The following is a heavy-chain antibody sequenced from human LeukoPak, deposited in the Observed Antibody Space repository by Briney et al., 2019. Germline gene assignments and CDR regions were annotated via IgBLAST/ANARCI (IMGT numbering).Heavy chain of an antibody. V-gene: IGHV4-30-4*08. CDR2: IYYSGST. CDR3: ASTISTSPGWFDP. D-gene: IGHD3-3*01. CDR1: GGSISSGDYY. J-gene: IGHJ5*02. Sequence: SQTLSLTCTVSGGSISSGDYYWSWIRQPPGKGLEWIGYIYYSGSTYYNPSLKSRVTISVDTSKNQFSLKLSSVTAADTAVYYCASTISTSPGWFDPWGQGTLVTVAS.